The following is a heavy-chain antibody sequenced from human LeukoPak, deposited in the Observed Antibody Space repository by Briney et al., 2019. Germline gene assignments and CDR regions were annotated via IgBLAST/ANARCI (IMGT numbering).Heavy chain of an antibody. CDR2: TYYRSKWST. V-gene: IGHV6-1*01. D-gene: IGHD1-1*01. CDR3: ARSTGPIDY. Sequence: SQTLSLTCAISGDIVSSNSAAWNWIRQSPSRGLEWLGRTYYRSKWSTYYAVSVKSRISINRDTSKNQISLQLNSVTPEDTAVYYCARSTGPIDYWGQRTLVTVSS. CDR1: GDIVSSNSAA. J-gene: IGHJ4*02.